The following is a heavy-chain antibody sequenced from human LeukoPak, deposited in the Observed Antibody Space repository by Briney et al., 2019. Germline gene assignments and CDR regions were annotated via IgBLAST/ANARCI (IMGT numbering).Heavy chain of an antibody. D-gene: IGHD4-17*01. CDR1: GFTFSSYE. CDR3: ARELRMTTVTTIGLDV. V-gene: IGHV3-48*03. J-gene: IGHJ6*04. Sequence: GGSLRLSCAASGFTFSSYEMNWVRQAPGKGLEWVSYISSSGSTIYYADSVKGRFTISRDNAKNSLYLQMNSLRAEDTAVYYCARELRMTTVTTIGLDVWGKGTTVTISS. CDR2: ISSSGSTI.